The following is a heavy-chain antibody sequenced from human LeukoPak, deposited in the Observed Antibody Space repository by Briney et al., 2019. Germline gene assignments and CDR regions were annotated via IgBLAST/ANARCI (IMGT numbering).Heavy chain of an antibody. J-gene: IGHJ2*01. CDR3: AKASVDFWSGYSRGGYLDL. Sequence: PGRSLRLSCAASGFTFDDYAMHWVRQAPGKGLEWVSGISWNSGSIGYADSVKGRFTISRDNAKNSLYLQMNSLRAEDTALYYCAKASVDFWSGYSRGGYLDLWGRGTLVTVSS. V-gene: IGHV3-9*01. D-gene: IGHD3-3*01. CDR1: GFTFDDYA. CDR2: ISWNSGSI.